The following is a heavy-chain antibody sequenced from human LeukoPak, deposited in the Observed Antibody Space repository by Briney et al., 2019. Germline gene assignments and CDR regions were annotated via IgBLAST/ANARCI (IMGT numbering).Heavy chain of an antibody. CDR3: ARDHYAWASVSY. J-gene: IGHJ4*02. D-gene: IGHD3-16*01. CDR2: INHSGST. Sequence: SETLSLTCAVYGGSFSGYYWSWIRQPPGKGLEWIGEINHSGSTNYNPSLKSRVTISVDTSKNQFSLKLSSVTAADTAVYYRARDHYAWASVSYWGQGTLVTVSS. V-gene: IGHV4-34*01. CDR1: GGSFSGYY.